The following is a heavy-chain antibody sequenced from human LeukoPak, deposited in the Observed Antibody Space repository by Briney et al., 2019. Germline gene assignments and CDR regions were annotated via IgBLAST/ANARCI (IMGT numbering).Heavy chain of an antibody. J-gene: IGHJ4*02. Sequence: ASVKVSCKVSGYTLTELSMHWVRQAPGKGLEWMGGFGPEDGETSYAQKFQGRVTMTEDTSTGTAHMELSSLRAEDTAVYYCARAPLHLAMYHYFDYWGQGTLVTVSS. CDR1: GYTLTELS. CDR2: FGPEDGET. D-gene: IGHD2-2*01. CDR3: ARAPLHLAMYHYFDY. V-gene: IGHV1-24*01.